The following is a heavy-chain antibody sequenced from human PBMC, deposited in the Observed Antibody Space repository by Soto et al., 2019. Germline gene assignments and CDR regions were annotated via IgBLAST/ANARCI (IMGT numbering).Heavy chain of an antibody. CDR2: IHYSGST. V-gene: IGHV4-31*03. CDR3: AREEVAYYGSGSYNWFDP. Sequence: QVRLQESGPGLVKPSQTLSLTCSVSGVSISSGAYYWSWIRQLPGKGLEWIGYIHYSGSTYYNPSRRSRVTISLGTSKNQFSLTLSSVTAADTAVYYCAREEVAYYGSGSYNWFDPWGQGTLVTVSS. J-gene: IGHJ5*02. CDR1: GVSISSGAYY. D-gene: IGHD3-10*01.